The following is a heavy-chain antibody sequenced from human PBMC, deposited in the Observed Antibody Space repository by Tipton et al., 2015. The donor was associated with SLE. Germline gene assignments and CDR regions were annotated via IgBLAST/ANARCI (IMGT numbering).Heavy chain of an antibody. CDR1: GGSISSDSYF. CDR2: IYVGAGT. V-gene: IGHV4-61*09. CDR3: ARWEFYVSYHYGMDV. D-gene: IGHD3-16*01. Sequence: TLSLTCTVSGGSISSDSYFWIWIRQPAGKGLEWIGYIYVGAGTHYNPTLQTRITIPLATAKNQFSLTLSPVTAADTAVYDCARWEFYVSYHYGMDVWGQGTTGTVSS. J-gene: IGHJ6*02.